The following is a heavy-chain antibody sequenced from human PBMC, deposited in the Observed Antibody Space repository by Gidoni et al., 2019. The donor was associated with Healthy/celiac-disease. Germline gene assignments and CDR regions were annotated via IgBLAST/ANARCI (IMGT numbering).Heavy chain of an antibody. CDR2: ISWNSGSI. Sequence: EVQLVESGGGLVQPGRSLSLSCAASGFTFDDYAMHWVRQAPGKGLEWVSGISWNSGSIGYADSVKGRFTISRDNAKNSLYLQMNSLRAEDTALYYCAKDLLGSRDYYYYYGMDVWGQGTTVTVSS. CDR3: AKDLLGSRDYYYYYGMDV. J-gene: IGHJ6*02. V-gene: IGHV3-9*01. D-gene: IGHD2-15*01. CDR1: GFTFDDYA.